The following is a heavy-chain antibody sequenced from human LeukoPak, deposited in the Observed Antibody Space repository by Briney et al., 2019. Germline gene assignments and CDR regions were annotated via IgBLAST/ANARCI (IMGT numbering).Heavy chain of an antibody. CDR2: ISSSGSTI. CDR1: GFTFSSYE. D-gene: IGHD3-10*02. J-gene: IGHJ6*04. V-gene: IGHV3-48*03. CDR3: AELGITMIGGV. Sequence: GGSLRLSCAASGFTFSSYEMNWVRQAPGKGLGGVSYISSSGSTIYYADSVKGRFTISRDNAKNSLYLQLNSLRAEDTAGYYCAELGITMIGGVWGKGTTVTISS.